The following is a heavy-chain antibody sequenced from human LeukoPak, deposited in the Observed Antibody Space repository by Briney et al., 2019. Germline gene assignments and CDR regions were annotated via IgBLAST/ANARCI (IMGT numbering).Heavy chain of an antibody. CDR2: IYYSGST. Sequence: SETLSLTCTVSGGSISSYYWSWIRQPPGKGLEWIGYIYYSGSTNYNPSLKSRVTISVDTSKNQFSLKLSSVTAADTAVYYCAREGSGSWAWYFDYWGQGTLVTVSS. V-gene: IGHV4-59*01. CDR1: GGSISSYY. D-gene: IGHD1-26*01. J-gene: IGHJ4*02. CDR3: AREGSGSWAWYFDY.